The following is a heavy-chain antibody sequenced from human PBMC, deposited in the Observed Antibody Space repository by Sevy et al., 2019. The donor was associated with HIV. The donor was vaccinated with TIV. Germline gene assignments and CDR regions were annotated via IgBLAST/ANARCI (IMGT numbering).Heavy chain of an antibody. CDR2: INTITNYI. CDR3: TRMGGLTDYGMDV. CDR1: GFTFSPYT. D-gene: IGHD6-25*01. J-gene: IGHJ6*02. V-gene: IGHV3-21*01. Sequence: GGSLRLSCAASGFTFSPYTMNWVRQAPGKGLEWVSSINTITNYIYYADSVKGRFTMSSDNAKNSLSLQMNSLRVDDTDVYYCTRMGGLTDYGMDVWGQGTTVTVSS.